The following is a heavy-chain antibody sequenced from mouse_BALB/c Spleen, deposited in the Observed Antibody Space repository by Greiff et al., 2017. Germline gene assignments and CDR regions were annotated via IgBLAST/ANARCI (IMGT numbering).Heavy chain of an antibody. CDR2: ISCYNGAT. Sequence: LVKTGASVKISCKASGYSFTGYYMHWVKQSHGKSLEWIGYISCYNGATSYNQKFKGKATFTVDTSSSTAYMQFNSLTSEDSAVYYCARDGTTVVSPFAYWGQGTLVTVSA. CDR1: GYSFTGYY. D-gene: IGHD1-1*01. J-gene: IGHJ3*01. V-gene: IGHV1S34*01. CDR3: ARDGTTVVSPFAY.